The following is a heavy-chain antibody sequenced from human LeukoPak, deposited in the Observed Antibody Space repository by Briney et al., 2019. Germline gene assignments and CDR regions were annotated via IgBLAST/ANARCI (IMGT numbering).Heavy chain of an antibody. D-gene: IGHD6-6*01. CDR2: ISSSGSTI. J-gene: IGHJ4*02. CDR3: AKDVTEGAARPDY. Sequence: GGSLRLSCAASGFTFSDYYMSWIRQAPGKGLEWVSYISSSGSTIYYADSVKGRFTISRDNAKNSLYLQMNSLRVEDTAVYYCAKDVTEGAARPDYWGQGTLVIVSS. V-gene: IGHV3-11*01. CDR1: GFTFSDYY.